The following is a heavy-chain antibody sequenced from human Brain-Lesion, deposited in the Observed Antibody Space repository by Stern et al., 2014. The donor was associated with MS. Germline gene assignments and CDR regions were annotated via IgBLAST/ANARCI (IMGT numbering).Heavy chain of an antibody. CDR3: ARDQRGITIFGVVTDYYYLGMDV. CDR1: GYIFTGYY. V-gene: IGHV1-2*02. Sequence: QVQLVQSGAEVKKHGASVKVYCKTSGYIFTGYYIHWVRQAPGQGLEWMAWINPNTGGTKYAQKFQGRVTMSRDTSISTAYVELSSLTSDDTAVYYCARDQRGITIFGVVTDYYYLGMDVWGQGTTVTVSS. D-gene: IGHD3-3*01. CDR2: INPNTGGT. J-gene: IGHJ6*02.